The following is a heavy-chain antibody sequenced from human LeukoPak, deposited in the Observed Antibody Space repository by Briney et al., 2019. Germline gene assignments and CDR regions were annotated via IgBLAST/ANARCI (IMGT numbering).Heavy chain of an antibody. Sequence: SETLSLTCTVSGDSISSRSYYWSWIRQPAGKGLEWIGRIYTTGSTDNNPSLKSRVTMAVDTSKSQFSLKLNSVTAADTAVYYCARTPLLKGFDYWGQGTLVTVSS. V-gene: IGHV4-61*02. J-gene: IGHJ4*02. CDR1: GDSISSRSYY. D-gene: IGHD2-8*02. CDR2: IYTTGST. CDR3: ARTPLLKGFDY.